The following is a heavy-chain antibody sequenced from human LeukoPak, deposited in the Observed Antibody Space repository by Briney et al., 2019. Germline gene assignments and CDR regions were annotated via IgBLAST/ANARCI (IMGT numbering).Heavy chain of an antibody. V-gene: IGHV4-39*01. D-gene: IGHD1-26*01. Sequence: PSETMSLTCSVSGGSITYSHYYWGWVRQPPGKGLEWIGGIYYSGSTYYNPSLKSRVTISVDTSRNEFSLRLSSVTAADTALYFCARQSGSYGGILDNWGQGILGTVSS. J-gene: IGHJ4*02. CDR2: IYYSGST. CDR1: GGSITYSHYY. CDR3: ARQSGSYGGILDN.